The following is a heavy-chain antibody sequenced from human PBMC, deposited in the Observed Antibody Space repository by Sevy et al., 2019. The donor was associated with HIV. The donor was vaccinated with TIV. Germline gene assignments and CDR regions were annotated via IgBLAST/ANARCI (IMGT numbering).Heavy chain of an antibody. V-gene: IGHV1-2*04. D-gene: IGHD1-1*01. CDR1: GYTFTGYY. Sequence: ASVKVSCKASGYTFTGYYMHWVRQAPGQGLEWMGWINPNSGGTNYAQKFQGWVTMTRDTSISTAYMELSRLRSDDTAVYYCARVGTRTTGEFDYWGQGTLVTVSS. CDR2: INPNSGGT. CDR3: ARVGTRTTGEFDY. J-gene: IGHJ4*02.